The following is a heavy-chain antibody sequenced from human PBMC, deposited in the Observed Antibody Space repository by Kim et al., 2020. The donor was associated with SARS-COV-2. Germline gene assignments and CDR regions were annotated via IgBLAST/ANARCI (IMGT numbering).Heavy chain of an antibody. V-gene: IGHV4-34*01. CDR2: INHSGST. D-gene: IGHD2-15*01. Sequence: SETLSLTCAVYGGSFSGYYWSWIRQPPGKGLEWIGEINHSGSTNYNPSLKSRVTISVDTSKNQFSLKLSSVTAADTAVYFCARWGYCSGGSCNDIWGQGTMVTVSS. J-gene: IGHJ3*02. CDR1: GGSFSGYY. CDR3: ARWGYCSGGSCNDI.